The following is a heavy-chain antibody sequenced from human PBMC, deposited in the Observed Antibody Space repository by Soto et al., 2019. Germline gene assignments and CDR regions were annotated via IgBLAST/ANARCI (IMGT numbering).Heavy chain of an antibody. J-gene: IGHJ4*02. CDR2: INHSGST. D-gene: IGHD3-10*01. CDR3: ARLVRRVVRFDY. V-gene: IGHV4-34*01. CDR1: GGSFSGYY. Sequence: PSETLSLTCAVYGGSFSGYYWSWIRQPPGKGLEWIGEINHSGSTNYNPSLKSRVTISVDTSKNQFSLKLSSVTAADTAVYYCARLVRRVVRFDYWGQGTLVTVSS.